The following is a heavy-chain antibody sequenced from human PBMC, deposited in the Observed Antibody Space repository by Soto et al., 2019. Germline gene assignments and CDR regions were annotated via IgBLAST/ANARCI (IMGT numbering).Heavy chain of an antibody. V-gene: IGHV3-9*01. CDR2: ISWNSGDI. CDR3: AKMAYLAFDI. Sequence: DVQLVESGGTLVQPGRSLRLSCAASGFSFNDYAMHWVRQAPGKGLEWVSGISWNSGDIGYADSVKGRFTISRDNAKNSLYLQMNSLRAEDTVLYYCAKMAYLAFDIWGQGTMVTVSS. CDR1: GFSFNDYA. J-gene: IGHJ3*02.